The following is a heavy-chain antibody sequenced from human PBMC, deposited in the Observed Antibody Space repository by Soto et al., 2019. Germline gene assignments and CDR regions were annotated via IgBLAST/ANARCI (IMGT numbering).Heavy chain of an antibody. CDR3: ANGGLHGSIDGGLSYLHH. D-gene: IGHD1-26*01. J-gene: IGHJ5*02. CDR2: FSRNNGVA. CDR1: GFTFSHYT. Sequence: EVQMLESGGYLVQPGGSLRVSCASGFTFSHYTMAWVRQAPGKGLEWVSGFSRNNGVAYYTDSVKGRFTISRDNSKNTVFLQMNSLRAEDTAVYYCANGGLHGSIDGGLSYLHHWDQGTLVSVSS. V-gene: IGHV3-23*01.